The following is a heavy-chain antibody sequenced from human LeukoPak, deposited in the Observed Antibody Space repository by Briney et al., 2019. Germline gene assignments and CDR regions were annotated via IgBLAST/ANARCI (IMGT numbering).Heavy chain of an antibody. CDR3: ARGPLFDADYYYMDV. J-gene: IGHJ6*03. D-gene: IGHD3-9*01. CDR2: INPNSGGT. V-gene: IGHV1-2*02. CDR1: GYTFTGYY. Sequence: GASVKVSCKASGYTFTGYYMHWVRQAPGQGLEWMGWINPNSGGTNYAQKFQGRVTMTRDTSISTAYMELSRLRSNDTAVYYCARGPLFDADYYYMDVWGKGTTVTISS.